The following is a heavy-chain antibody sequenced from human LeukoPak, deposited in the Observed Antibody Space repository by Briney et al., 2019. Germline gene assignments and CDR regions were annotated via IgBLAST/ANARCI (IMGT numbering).Heavy chain of an antibody. CDR2: IKQDGSEK. CDR1: GFTFSSYW. D-gene: IGHD3-10*01. J-gene: IGHJ4*02. CDR3: ARENPLGAGDFDY. V-gene: IGHV3-7*01. Sequence: GGSLRLSCAASGFTFSSYWMSWVRQAPRKGLEWVANIKQDGSEKYYVDSVKGRFTISRDNAKNSLYLQMNSLRAEDTAVYYCARENPLGAGDFDYWGQGTLVTVSS.